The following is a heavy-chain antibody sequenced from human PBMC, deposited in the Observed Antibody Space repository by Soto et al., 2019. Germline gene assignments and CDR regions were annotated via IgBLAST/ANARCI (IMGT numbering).Heavy chain of an antibody. J-gene: IGHJ2*01. D-gene: IGHD1-26*01. CDR2: IYWDDDK. CDR1: GFSLGTYGVG. Sequence: QITLNESGPTLVKPTQTLTLTCTFSGFSLGTYGVGVGWIRQPPGKALEWLALIYWDDDKRYSPSLKSRLTITKDTPKRQVFLTLTNMDPVDTATYYCAHRGGGIVDWYFALWGRGTPVIVSS. V-gene: IGHV2-5*02. CDR3: AHRGGGIVDWYFAL.